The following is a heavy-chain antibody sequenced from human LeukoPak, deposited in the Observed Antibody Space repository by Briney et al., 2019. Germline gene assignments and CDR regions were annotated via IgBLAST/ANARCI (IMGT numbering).Heavy chain of an antibody. CDR1: DYSISIGYY. J-gene: IGHJ4*02. CDR3: GRDRSGGYSVDY. D-gene: IGHD1-26*01. Sequence: PSETLSLTCAVSDYSISIGYYSGWIRQPPGKGLEWIASMYHSGSTYYNPSLQSRVTLSADTSKNQFSLKMSSVTAADPAVYYCGRDRSGGYSVDYWGQGTLVTVS. CDR2: MYHSGST. V-gene: IGHV4-38-2*02.